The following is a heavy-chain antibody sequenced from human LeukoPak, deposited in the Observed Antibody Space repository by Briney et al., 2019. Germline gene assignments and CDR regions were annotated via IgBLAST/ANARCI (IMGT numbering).Heavy chain of an antibody. CDR2: ISWNSGSI. CDR3: AKAGYSSSWYQY. J-gene: IGHJ4*02. Sequence: PGRSLRLSCAASGFTFDDYAMHWVRQAPGKGLEWVSGISWNSGSIGYADSVKGRFTISRDNAKNSLYLQMNSLRAEDTALYYCAKAGYSSSWYQYWGQGTLVTVSS. D-gene: IGHD6-13*01. CDR1: GFTFDDYA. V-gene: IGHV3-9*01.